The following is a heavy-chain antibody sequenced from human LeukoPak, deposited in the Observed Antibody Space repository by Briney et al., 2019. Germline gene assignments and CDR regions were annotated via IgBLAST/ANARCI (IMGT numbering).Heavy chain of an antibody. CDR3: AKDEGSGYYLDDAFDI. V-gene: IGHV3-48*01. Sequence: GGSLRLSCAASGFTFSNAWMNWVRQAPGEGLKWVSYISSSGSTIYYADSVKGRFTISRDNSKNTLYLQMNSLRAEDTAVYYCAKDEGSGYYLDDAFDIWGQGTMVTVSS. J-gene: IGHJ3*02. D-gene: IGHD3-22*01. CDR2: ISSSGSTI. CDR1: GFTFSNAW.